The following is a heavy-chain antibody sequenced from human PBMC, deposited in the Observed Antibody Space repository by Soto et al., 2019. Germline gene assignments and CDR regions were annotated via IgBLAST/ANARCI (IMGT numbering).Heavy chain of an antibody. J-gene: IGHJ4*02. CDR3: ARSSNRLRSGYYRTFDY. CDR1: GGTFSSYA. CDR2: IIPIFGTA. V-gene: IGHV1-69*01. D-gene: IGHD3-3*01. Sequence: QVQLVQSGAEVKKPGSSVKVSCKASGGTFSSYAISWVRQAPGQGLEWMGGIIPIFGTANYAQKFQGRVTITADESTSTAYMEVSRLRSEDTAVYYCARSSNRLRSGYYRTFDYWGQGTLVTVSS.